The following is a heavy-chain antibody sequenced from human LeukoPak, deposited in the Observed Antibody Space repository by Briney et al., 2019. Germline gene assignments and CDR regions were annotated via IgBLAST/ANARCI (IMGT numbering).Heavy chain of an antibody. V-gene: IGHV4-59*01. CDR1: GGSINSYY. CDR3: ARDRGGSVTGEFDP. CDR2: IYYSGST. Sequence: PSETLSLTCTVSGGSINSYYWSWIRQPPGEGLEWIGYIYYSGSTNYNPSLKSRVTISVDTSKNQFSLKLSSVTAADTAVYYCARDRGGSVTGEFDPWGQGTLVTVSS. D-gene: IGHD3-10*01. J-gene: IGHJ5*02.